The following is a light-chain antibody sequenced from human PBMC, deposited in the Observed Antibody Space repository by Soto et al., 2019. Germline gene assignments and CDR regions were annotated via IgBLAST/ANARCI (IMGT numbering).Light chain of an antibody. CDR2: DVS. V-gene: IGLV2-14*01. J-gene: IGLJ1*01. CDR3: SSYTSSSHYV. Sequence: QSALTQPASVSGSPGQSITISCTGTSSDVGGYNYVSWYQQHPGKAPKLMIYDVSNRPSGVSNRFSGSKSGNTASLTISGRQADDEADYYCSSYTSSSHYVFGTGTQLTVL. CDR1: SSDVGGYNY.